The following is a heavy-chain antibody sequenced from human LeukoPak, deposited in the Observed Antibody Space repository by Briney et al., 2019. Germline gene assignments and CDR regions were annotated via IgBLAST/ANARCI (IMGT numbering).Heavy chain of an antibody. CDR2: ISYRGST. V-gene: IGHV4-39*01. CDR3: ARLLNDWYGDDY. J-gene: IGHJ4*02. CDR1: GGSISSSSYY. D-gene: IGHD3-10*01. Sequence: PSETLSLTCTVSGGSISSSSYYWGWVRQPPGKGLEWIGTISYRGSTSYSPSLKSRLTISIDTSKNQFSLNLSSVTAADTAVYYCARLLNDWYGDDYWGQGTLVTVSS.